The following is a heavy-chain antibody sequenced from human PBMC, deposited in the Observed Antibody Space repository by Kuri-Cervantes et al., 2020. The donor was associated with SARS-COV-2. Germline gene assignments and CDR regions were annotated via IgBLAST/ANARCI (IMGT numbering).Heavy chain of an antibody. CDR1: GYSISSGYY. D-gene: IGHD3-10*01. CDR3: ARGLATTMVRGVRLYWYFDL. Sequence: SETLSLTCAVSGYSISSGYYWGWIRQPPGKGLEWIGSIYHSGSTYYNPSLKSRVTISVDTSKNQFSLKLTSVTAADTAVYYCARGLATTMVRGVRLYWYFDLWGRGTLVTVSS. V-gene: IGHV4-38-2*01. CDR2: IYHSGST. J-gene: IGHJ2*01.